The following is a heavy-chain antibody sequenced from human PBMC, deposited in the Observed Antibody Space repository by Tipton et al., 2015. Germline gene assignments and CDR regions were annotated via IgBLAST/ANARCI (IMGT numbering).Heavy chain of an antibody. J-gene: IGHJ4*02. Sequence: TLSLTCTVSGGPINRYYWGWIRQPPGKGLEWIGNMFYSENTHYNPSLKSRVTISTDTSKNQFSLKLRSVTAADTAVYYCARADAALDYWGQGTLVTVSS. D-gene: IGHD6-25*01. V-gene: IGHV4-59*01. CDR2: MFYSENT. CDR1: GGPINRYY. CDR3: ARADAALDY.